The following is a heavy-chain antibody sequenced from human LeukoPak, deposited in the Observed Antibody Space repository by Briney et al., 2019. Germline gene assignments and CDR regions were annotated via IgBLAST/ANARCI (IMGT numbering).Heavy chain of an antibody. CDR1: GGSFSGYY. D-gene: IGHD6-19*01. CDR3: ARESRIAVAGTNGNYYYMDV. Sequence: SETLSLTCAVYGGSFSGYYWSWIRQPPGKGLEWIGEINHSGSTNYNPSLKSRVTISVDTSKNQFSLKLSSVTAADTAVYYCARESRIAVAGTNGNYYYMDVWGKGTTVTVSS. CDR2: INHSGST. J-gene: IGHJ6*03. V-gene: IGHV4-34*01.